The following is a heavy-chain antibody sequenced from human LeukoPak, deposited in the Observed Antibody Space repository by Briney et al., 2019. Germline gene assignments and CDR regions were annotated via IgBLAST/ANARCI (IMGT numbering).Heavy chain of an antibody. CDR1: GFTVSNYY. V-gene: IGHV3-11*06. D-gene: IGHD6-19*01. CDR2: ISISSSYT. Sequence: GGSLRLSCAAAGFTVSNYYMSSIRQAPGKGLGWVSYISISSSYTNYADSVTGRFTISRDNAKNTLYLQMNSLRAEDTAVYYCARSPMGAVAGTPVVYWGQGTLVTVSS. CDR3: ARSPMGAVAGTPVVY. J-gene: IGHJ4*02.